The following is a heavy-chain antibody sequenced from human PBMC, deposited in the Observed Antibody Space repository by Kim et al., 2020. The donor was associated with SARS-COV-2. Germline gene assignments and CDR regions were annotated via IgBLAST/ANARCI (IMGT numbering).Heavy chain of an antibody. V-gene: IGHV3-21*01. D-gene: IGHD6-13*01. CDR2: ISSSSSYI. CDR1: GFTFSSYS. CDR3: ARGGAPLQLESYYFDY. J-gene: IGHJ4*02. Sequence: GGSLRLSCAASGFTFSSYSMNWVRQAPGKGLEWVSSISSSSSYIYYADSVKGRFTISRDNAKNSLYLQMNSLRAEDTAVYYCARGGAPLQLESYYFDYWGQGTLVTVSS.